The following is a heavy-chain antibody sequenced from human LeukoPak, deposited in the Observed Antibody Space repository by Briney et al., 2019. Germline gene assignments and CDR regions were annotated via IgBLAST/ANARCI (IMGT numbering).Heavy chain of an antibody. CDR2: ISTSGTT. V-gene: IGHV4-4*07. D-gene: IGHD1-1*01. J-gene: IGHJ6*03. CDR1: GDSISSYY. CDR3: ARGRGTYYYYYYMDV. Sequence: PSETLSLTCTVSGDSISSYYWSWIRQPAGKGLEWIGRISTSGTTNYIPSLKSRVTMSVDTSKNQFSLKLSSVTAADTAVYFCARGRGTYYYYYYMDVWGKGTTVTVSS.